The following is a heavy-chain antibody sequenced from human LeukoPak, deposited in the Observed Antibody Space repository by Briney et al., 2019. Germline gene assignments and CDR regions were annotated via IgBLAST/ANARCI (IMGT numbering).Heavy chain of an antibody. J-gene: IGHJ5*02. CDR1: GFTFSSYS. CDR3: ARAGEQQLTRGWFDP. D-gene: IGHD6-13*01. Sequence: GGSLRLSCAASGFTFSSYSMNWVRQAPGKGLEWVSSISSSSSYIYYADSVKGRFTISRDNAKSSLYLQMNSLRAEDTAVYYCARAGEQQLTRGWFDPWGQGTLVTVSS. CDR2: ISSSSSYI. V-gene: IGHV3-21*01.